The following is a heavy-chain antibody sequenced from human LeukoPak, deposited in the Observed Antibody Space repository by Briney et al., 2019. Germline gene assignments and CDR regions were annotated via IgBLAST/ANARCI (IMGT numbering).Heavy chain of an antibody. V-gene: IGHV1-8*01. CDR1: GYTFASYD. J-gene: IGHJ6*02. CDR3: ARGLEWWYYYGMDV. CDR2: MNPNSGNT. Sequence: ASVKVSCKASGYTFASYDINWVRQATGQGLEWMGWMNPNSGNTGYAQKFQGRVTMTRNTSISTAYMELSSLRSEDTAVYYCARGLEWWYYYGMDVWGQGTTVTVSS. D-gene: IGHD2-15*01.